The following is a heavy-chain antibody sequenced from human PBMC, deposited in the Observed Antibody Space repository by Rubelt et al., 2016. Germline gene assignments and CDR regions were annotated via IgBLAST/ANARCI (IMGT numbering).Heavy chain of an antibody. J-gene: IGHJ4*02. CDR2: ISDTSKYI. V-gene: IGHV3-21*06. CDR3: ARDQGAYY. Sequence: VRQAPGKGLAWVSSISDTSKYIFHADSVGGRFTISRDDAKNSLFLQMNSLRAEDTAVYYCARDQGAYYWGQGTLVTVSS.